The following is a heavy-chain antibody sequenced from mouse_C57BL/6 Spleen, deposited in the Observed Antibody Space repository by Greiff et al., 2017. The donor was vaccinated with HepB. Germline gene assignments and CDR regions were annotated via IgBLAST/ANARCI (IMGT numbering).Heavy chain of an antibody. CDR3: ARKGPYYGSSYVGYFDV. Sequence: QVQLQQSGAELVKPGASVKMSCKASGYTFTSYWITWVKQRPGQGLEWIGDIYPGSGSTNYNEKFKSKATLTVDTSSSTAYMQLSSLTSEDSAVYYCARKGPYYGSSYVGYFDVWGTGTTVTVSS. CDR1: GYTFTSYW. CDR2: IYPGSGST. J-gene: IGHJ1*03. V-gene: IGHV1-55*01. D-gene: IGHD1-1*01.